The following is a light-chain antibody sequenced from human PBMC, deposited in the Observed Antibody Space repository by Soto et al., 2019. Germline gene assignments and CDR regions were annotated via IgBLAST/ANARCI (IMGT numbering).Light chain of an antibody. Sequence: DIQMTQSPSSLSASVGDRVTITCRASQSISSSLNWYQQRPGRAPKLLISAASTLQSGVPSRFSGSESGTDFTLTISSLQPEDFATYYCQQSHAFGQGTKVEIK. J-gene: IGKJ2*01. CDR3: QQSHA. CDR2: AAS. CDR1: QSISSS. V-gene: IGKV1-39*01.